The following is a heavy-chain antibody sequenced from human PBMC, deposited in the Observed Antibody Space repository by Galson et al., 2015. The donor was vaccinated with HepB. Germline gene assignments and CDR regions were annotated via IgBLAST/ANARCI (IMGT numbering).Heavy chain of an antibody. V-gene: IGHV1-69*04. CDR2: IIPILGIA. J-gene: IGHJ6*02. D-gene: IGHD6-13*01. CDR1: GGTXXXYA. CDR3: ARAKXSSWHYGMDV. Sequence: SVKVSXXXSGGTXXXYAXXXXRQAPGQGXXWMGRIIPILGIANYAQKFQGRVTITADKSTSTAXXXLSSLRSEDTAMYYCARAKXSSWHYGMDVWGQGTTVXVXS.